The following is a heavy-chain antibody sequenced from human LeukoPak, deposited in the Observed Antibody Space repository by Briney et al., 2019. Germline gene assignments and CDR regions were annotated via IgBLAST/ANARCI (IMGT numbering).Heavy chain of an antibody. D-gene: IGHD1-26*01. CDR1: GYTFTSYA. Sequence: ASVKVSCKASGYTFTSYAMNWVRQAPGQGLEWMGWINTNTGNPTYAQGFTGRFVFSLDTSVSTAYLQISSLKAEDTAVYYCARVVVGATILDDAFDIWGQGTMVTVSS. CDR2: INTNTGNP. V-gene: IGHV7-4-1*02. J-gene: IGHJ3*02. CDR3: ARVVVGATILDDAFDI.